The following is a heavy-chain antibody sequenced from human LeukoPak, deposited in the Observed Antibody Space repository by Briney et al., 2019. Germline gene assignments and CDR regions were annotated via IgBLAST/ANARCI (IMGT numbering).Heavy chain of an antibody. J-gene: IGHJ3*02. V-gene: IGHV3-23*05. Sequence: GGSLRLSCVASGITFSSYAMSWVRQAPGKGLEWVSSSASTTKYADSVKGRFTISRDNSKNTLYLQMDSLRGEDTAIYYCAKSWRDYDSSGYYAFDIWGQGTMVTVSS. D-gene: IGHD3-22*01. CDR2: SASTT. CDR1: GITFSSYA. CDR3: AKSWRDYDSSGYYAFDI.